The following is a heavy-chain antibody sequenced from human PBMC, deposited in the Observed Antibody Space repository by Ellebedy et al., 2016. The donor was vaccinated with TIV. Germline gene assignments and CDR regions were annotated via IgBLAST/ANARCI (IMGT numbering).Heavy chain of an antibody. Sequence: GSLRLXXAVYGGSFSGYYWSWIRQPPGKGLEWIGEIDHSGSTNSNPSLKSRVTISVDTSKNQFSLKMTSVTAADTAVYYCARSTFGRVGATFDYWGQGTLGIVSS. V-gene: IGHV4-34*01. CDR3: ARSTFGRVGATFDY. D-gene: IGHD1-26*01. CDR1: GGSFSGYY. CDR2: IDHSGST. J-gene: IGHJ4*02.